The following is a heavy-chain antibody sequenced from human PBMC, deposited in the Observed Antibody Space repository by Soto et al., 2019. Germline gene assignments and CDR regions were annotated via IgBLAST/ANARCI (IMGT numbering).Heavy chain of an antibody. CDR1: GGSFSGYY. V-gene: IGHV4-34*01. Sequence: SETLSLTCAVYGGSFSGYYCRWIRQPPGKGLEWIGEINDSGSTKYNPSLKSRVTISVDRSKSQFSLNLSSVTAADTAIYFCARVPVRKYYRAGSYQNYYFGMDVWGQGTTVTVSS. CDR3: ARVPVRKYYRAGSYQNYYFGMDV. J-gene: IGHJ6*02. CDR2: INDSGST. D-gene: IGHD3-10*01.